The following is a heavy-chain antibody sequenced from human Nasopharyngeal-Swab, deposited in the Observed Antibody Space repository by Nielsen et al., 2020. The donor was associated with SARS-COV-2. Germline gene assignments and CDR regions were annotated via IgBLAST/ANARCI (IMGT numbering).Heavy chain of an antibody. CDR3: AREPRYSYGLFDP. V-gene: IGHV1-2*06. D-gene: IGHD5-18*01. CDR2: ITPNSGGT. J-gene: IGHJ5*02. Sequence: SVNVSCKASGYTFNGYYMHWVRQAPGQGLGWMGRITPNSGGTNYAQKFQGRVTMTRDTSISTAYMERSRLRSDDTAVYYCAREPRYSYGLFDPWGQGTLVTVSS. CDR1: GYTFNGYY.